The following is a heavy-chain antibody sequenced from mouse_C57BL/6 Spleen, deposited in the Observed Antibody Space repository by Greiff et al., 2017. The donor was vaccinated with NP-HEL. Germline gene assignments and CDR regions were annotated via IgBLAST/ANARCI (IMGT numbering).Heavy chain of an antibody. Sequence: QVQLQQPGAELVMPGASVKLSCKASGYTFTSYWMHWVKQRPGQGLEWIGEIDPSDSYTNYNQKFKGKSTLTVDKSSSTAYMQLSSLTSEDSAVYYCARSGVTTVVAGGYFDVWGTGTTVTVSS. J-gene: IGHJ1*03. CDR3: ARSGVTTVVAGGYFDV. D-gene: IGHD1-1*01. V-gene: IGHV1-69*01. CDR2: IDPSDSYT. CDR1: GYTFTSYW.